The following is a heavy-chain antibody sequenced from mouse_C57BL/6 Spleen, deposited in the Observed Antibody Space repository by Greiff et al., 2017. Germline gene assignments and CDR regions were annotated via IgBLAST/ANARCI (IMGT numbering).Heavy chain of an antibody. J-gene: IGHJ4*01. Sequence: QVQLKQPGTELVKPGASVKLSCKASGYTFNSYWMHWVKQRPGQGLEWIGNINPSKGGTNYNEKFKRKATLPVDKSSSTAYMQLSSLTSEDSVVYYCARAGAGGAMDDWGQGTSGTVSS. CDR1: GYTFNSYW. CDR3: ARAGAGGAMDD. V-gene: IGHV1-53*01. CDR2: INPSKGGT.